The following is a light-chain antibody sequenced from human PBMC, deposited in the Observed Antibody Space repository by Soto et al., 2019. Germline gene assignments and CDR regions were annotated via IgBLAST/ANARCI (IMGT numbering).Light chain of an antibody. CDR2: EVS. Sequence: QSVLTEPASVSGSPGQSITISCTGTTSDVGGYSFVSWYQLHPGKAPKLMIYEVSNRPSGVSNRFSGSKSGNTASLTISGLQAEDESDYYCSSYTTSGNRVFGTGTKVTVL. V-gene: IGLV2-14*01. CDR1: TSDVGGYSF. J-gene: IGLJ1*01. CDR3: SSYTTSGNRV.